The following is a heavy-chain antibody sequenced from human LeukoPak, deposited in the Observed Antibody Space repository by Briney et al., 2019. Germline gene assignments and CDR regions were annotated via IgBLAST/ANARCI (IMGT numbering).Heavy chain of an antibody. D-gene: IGHD5-12*01. V-gene: IGHV3-21*01. CDR1: GFTFSSYS. Sequence: GGSLRLSCAASGFTFSSYSMNWVRQAPGKGLEWVSSVSRRSSFIFYADSVQGRFTISRDDAKDSLFLQLNSLRAEDTAVYYCARVSDAYDYFFDYWGQGTLVTVSS. CDR3: ARVSDAYDYFFDY. CDR2: VSRRSSFI. J-gene: IGHJ4*02.